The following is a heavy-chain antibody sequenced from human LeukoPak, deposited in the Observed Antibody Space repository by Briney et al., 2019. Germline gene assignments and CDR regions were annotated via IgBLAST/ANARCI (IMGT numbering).Heavy chain of an antibody. CDR2: FSCSGGNSYST. CDR1: GFILSSHS. D-gene: IGHD6-13*01. V-gene: IGHV3-23*01. J-gene: IGHJ4*02. CDR3: AKRLSAAGPSFDY. Sequence: GGSLSLTCAASGFILSSHSISWVRQAPWKGLDWVSRFSCSGGNSYSTYYADSVRGRFTISRDNSKNTLYLQMNSLRAEDTAVYYCAKRLSAAGPSFDYWGQGTPVTVSS.